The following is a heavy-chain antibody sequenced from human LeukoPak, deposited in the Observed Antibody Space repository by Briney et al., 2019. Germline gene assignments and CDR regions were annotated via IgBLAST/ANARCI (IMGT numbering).Heavy chain of an antibody. D-gene: IGHD3-16*01. CDR3: AGDWRKHHGGGG. Sequence: GGSLRLSCAASGFTFSSYSMNWVRQAPGKGLEWVSSISSSSSYIYYADSVKGRFTISRDNAKNSLYLQMNSLRAEDTAVYYCAGDWRKHHGGGGWGQGTLVTVSS. CDR1: GFTFSSYS. CDR2: ISSSSSYI. V-gene: IGHV3-21*04. J-gene: IGHJ4*02.